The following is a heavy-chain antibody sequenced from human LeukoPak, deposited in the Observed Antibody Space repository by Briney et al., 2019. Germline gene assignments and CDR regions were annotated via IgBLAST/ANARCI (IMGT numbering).Heavy chain of an antibody. J-gene: IGHJ4*02. CDR1: GGSISSSSYY. CDR2: IYYSGST. CDR3: ARPHSSGWYTFDY. V-gene: IGHV4-39*01. Sequence: NPSETLSLTCTVSGGSISSSSYYWGWIRQPPGKGLEWIGSIYYSGSTYYNPSLKSRVTISVDTSKNQFSLKLSSVTAADTAVYYCARPHSSGWYTFDYWGQGTLVTVSS. D-gene: IGHD6-19*01.